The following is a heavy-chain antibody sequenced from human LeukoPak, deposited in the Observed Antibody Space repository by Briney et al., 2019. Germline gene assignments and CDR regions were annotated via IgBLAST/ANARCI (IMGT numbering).Heavy chain of an antibody. CDR2: ISGSGHDI. V-gene: IGHV3-11*04. CDR3: TRDPRHFDS. CDR1: GFTFSDSY. Sequence: SGGSLRLSCAASGFTFSDSYMTWVRQAPGKGVEWVAYISGSGHDINYSDSVKGRFTISRDNAKHSLYLQMSSLRVEDTAVYYCTRDPRHFDSCGQGTLVTVSS. D-gene: IGHD6-6*01. J-gene: IGHJ5*01.